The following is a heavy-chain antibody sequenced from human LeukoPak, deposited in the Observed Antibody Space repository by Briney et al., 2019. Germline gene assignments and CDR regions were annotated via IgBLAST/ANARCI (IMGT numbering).Heavy chain of an antibody. J-gene: IGHJ2*01. V-gene: IGHV4-59*08. Sequence: SETLSLTCTVSGDSISSNYWSWIRQFPGKGLEWIGYIYNTGTAYYNPSLKSRVTVSVDTSKNQFSLKLSSVTAADTAVYYCARINWYFDLWGRGTLVTVSS. CDR2: IYNTGTA. CDR3: ARINWYFDL. CDR1: GDSISSNY.